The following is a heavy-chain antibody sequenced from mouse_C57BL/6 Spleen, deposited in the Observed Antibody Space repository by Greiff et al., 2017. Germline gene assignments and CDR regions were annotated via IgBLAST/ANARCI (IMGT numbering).Heavy chain of an antibody. CDR3: ASRAYYDGSSAIDY. CDR2: ILPGNGST. V-gene: IGHV1-9*01. J-gene: IGHJ2*02. D-gene: IGHD1-1*01. CDR1: GYTFTGYW. Sequence: QVQLQQSGAELMKPGASVKLSCKATGYTFTGYWIEWVKQRPGQGLEWIGEILPGNGSTNYNEKFKGKATFTADTSSNTAYMQLSSLTTEDSAIYYCASRAYYDGSSAIDYWGQGTSLTVSS.